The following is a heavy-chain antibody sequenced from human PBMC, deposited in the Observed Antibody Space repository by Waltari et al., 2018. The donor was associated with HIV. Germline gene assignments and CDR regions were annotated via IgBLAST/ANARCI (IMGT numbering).Heavy chain of an antibody. CDR2: ISGSSGST. CDR3: AKDADGDYYFDY. CDR1: GFTFSSYA. D-gene: IGHD4-17*01. V-gene: IGHV3-23*01. J-gene: IGHJ4*02. Sequence: EVQLLESGGGLVQPGGSLRLSCAASGFTFSSYAMSWVRQAPGKGLECVSAISGSSGSTYYAGSVKGRFTISRDNSKNTLYLQMNSLRAEDTAVYYCAKDADGDYYFDYWGQGTLVTVSS.